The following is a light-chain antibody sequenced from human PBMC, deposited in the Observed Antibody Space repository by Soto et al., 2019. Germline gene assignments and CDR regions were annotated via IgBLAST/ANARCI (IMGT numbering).Light chain of an antibody. J-gene: IGKJ4*01. Sequence: DIQMTQSPSSLSASVGDRVTITCRASQGIGNYLAWYQQKPGNLPKFLIYTASTLHSGVPSRFSGSRPGTHFTPTISSLQPEYVATYYCQNHNSAPLTFGGGTKVEIK. CDR1: QGIGNY. CDR3: QNHNSAPLT. V-gene: IGKV1-27*01. CDR2: TAS.